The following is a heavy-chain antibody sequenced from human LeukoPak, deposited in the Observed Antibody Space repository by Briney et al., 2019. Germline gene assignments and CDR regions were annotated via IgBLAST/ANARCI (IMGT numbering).Heavy chain of an antibody. CDR1: GFTFSSYE. J-gene: IGHJ4*02. V-gene: IGHV3-48*03. Sequence: GGPLRLSCAASGFTFSSYEMNWVRQAPGKGLEWVSYMCKYCITRYYTDSLKGRFTISRDNAKKSLYLQMNSLRAEDTAVYYCARRSNLYHDSDYWGQGTLDTLPS. D-gene: IGHD3-22*01. CDR3: ARRSNLYHDSDY. CDR2: MCKYCITR.